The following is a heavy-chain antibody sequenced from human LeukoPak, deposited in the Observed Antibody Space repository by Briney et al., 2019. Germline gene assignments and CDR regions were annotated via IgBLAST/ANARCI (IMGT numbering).Heavy chain of an antibody. D-gene: IGHD2-2*01. CDR1: GGSVTSSSFA. CDR3: AKSGPAAGRPDAFDI. CDR2: IYYSGIT. V-gene: IGHV4-39*07. J-gene: IGHJ3*02. Sequence: NSSETLSLTCTLSGGSVTSSSFAWAWIRQPPGKGLECIGTIYYSGITYYHSSLKSRVTISVDTSKNQFSLKLNSVTAADTAVYFCAKSGPAAGRPDAFDIWGQGTMVTVSS.